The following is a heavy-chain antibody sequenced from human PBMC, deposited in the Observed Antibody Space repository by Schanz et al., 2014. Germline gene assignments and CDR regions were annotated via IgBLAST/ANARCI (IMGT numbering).Heavy chain of an antibody. V-gene: IGHV3-48*01. J-gene: IGHJ4*02. Sequence: EVQLVESGGGLVQPGGSLRLSCTASGFTFSSHSFNWVRQAPGKGLEWVSYVSRSTPDIYYADSVKGRFTMSRDNAKNSVFLQMNSLRAEDTAVYYCAKSLESCPGGRCSRGYFDYWGQGTLXTVSS. CDR3: AKSLESCPGGRCSRGYFDY. CDR2: VSRSTPDI. D-gene: IGHD2-8*02. CDR1: GFTFSSHS.